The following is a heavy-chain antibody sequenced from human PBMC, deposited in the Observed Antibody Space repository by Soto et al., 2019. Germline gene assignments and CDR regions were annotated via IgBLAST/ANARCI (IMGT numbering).Heavy chain of an antibody. V-gene: IGHV1-69*01. CDR3: ARSQGSSTSLAIYYYYYYGMDV. CDR1: GGTFSSYA. D-gene: IGHD2-2*01. CDR2: IIPISETT. Sequence: QVQLVQSGAAVKKPGSSVNVSCKASGGTFSSYAISWVRQAPGQGLEWMGGIIPISETTNYAQKLQGRVTITADDSKSTAYMELSSLRSEDTAVYYCARSQGSSTSLAIYYYYYYGMDVWGQGTTVTVSS. J-gene: IGHJ6*02.